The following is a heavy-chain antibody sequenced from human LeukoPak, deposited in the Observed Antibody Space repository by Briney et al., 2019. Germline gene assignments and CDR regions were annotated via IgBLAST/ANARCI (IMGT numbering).Heavy chain of an antibody. V-gene: IGHV3-30*18. CDR3: AKGGGSGSSLDY. D-gene: IGHD3-10*01. CDR2: ISYDGSNK. CDR1: GFTFSSYG. J-gene: IGHJ4*02. Sequence: GGSLRLSCAASGFTFSSYGMHWVRQAPGKGLEWVAVISYDGSNKYYADSVKGRFTISRDNSKNTLYLQMNSLRAEDTAVYYCAKGGGSGSSLDYWGQGTLVTVSS.